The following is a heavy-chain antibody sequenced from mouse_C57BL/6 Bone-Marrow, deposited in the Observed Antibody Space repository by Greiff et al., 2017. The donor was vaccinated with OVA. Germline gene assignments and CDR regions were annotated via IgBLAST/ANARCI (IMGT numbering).Heavy chain of an antibody. CDR2: IYWDDDK. V-gene: IGHV8-12*01. CDR1: GFSLSTSGMG. Sequence: QVTLKVSGPGILQSSQTLSLTCSFSGFSLSTSGMGVSWIRQPSGKGLEWLAHIYWDDDKRYNPSLKSRLTISKDTSRNQVFLKITSVDTADTATYYCARMPHYYGSSSYAMDYWGQGTSVTVSS. CDR3: ARMPHYYGSSSYAMDY. J-gene: IGHJ4*01. D-gene: IGHD1-1*01.